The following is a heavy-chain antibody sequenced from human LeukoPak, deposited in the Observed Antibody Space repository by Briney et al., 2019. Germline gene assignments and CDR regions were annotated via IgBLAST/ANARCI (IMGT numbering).Heavy chain of an antibody. CDR3: ARTYYDFWSGYFLDY. D-gene: IGHD3-3*01. V-gene: IGHV4-59*01. CDR2: ISYRGST. CDR1: GGSIGSYY. Sequence: PSETLSLTCTVSGGSIGSYYWSWIRQPPGKGLEWIGYISYRGSTNYNASLKSRVTISVDTSKNQFSLKLTSVTAADTAVYYCARTYYDFWSGYFLDYWGQGTLVTVSS. J-gene: IGHJ4*02.